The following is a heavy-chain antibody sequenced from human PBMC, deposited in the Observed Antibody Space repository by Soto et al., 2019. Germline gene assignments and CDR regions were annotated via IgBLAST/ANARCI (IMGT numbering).Heavy chain of an antibody. CDR1: GGTFSSYA. Sequence: QVQLVQSGAEVKKPGSSVKVSCKASGGTFSSYAISWVRQAPGQGLEWMGGIIPIFGTANYAQKFQGRVTITADESTSTAYMELSSLRSEDTAVYYCARDQDRILGDYYYYGMDVWGQGTTVTVSS. CDR2: IIPIFGTA. J-gene: IGHJ6*02. CDR3: ARDQDRILGDYYYYGMDV. V-gene: IGHV1-69*01. D-gene: IGHD2-15*01.